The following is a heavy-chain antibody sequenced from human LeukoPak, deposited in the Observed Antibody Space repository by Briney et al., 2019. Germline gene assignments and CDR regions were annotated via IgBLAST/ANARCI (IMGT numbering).Heavy chain of an antibody. CDR2: ISGSGGST. V-gene: IGHV3-23*01. J-gene: IGHJ6*02. D-gene: IGHD2-2*01. CDR1: GFTFSNYG. Sequence: GGSLRLSCAAAGFTFSNYGMTWVRQAPGKGLEWVSGISGSGGSTNYADSVKGRFTISRDNSTNTLYLQMNSLRAEDTAVYYCAKPPAPYYYYGMDVWGQGTTVTVSS. CDR3: AKPPAPYYYYGMDV.